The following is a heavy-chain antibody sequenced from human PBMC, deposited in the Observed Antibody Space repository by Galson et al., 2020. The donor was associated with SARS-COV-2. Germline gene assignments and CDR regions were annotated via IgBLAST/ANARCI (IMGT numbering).Heavy chain of an antibody. CDR1: GYTFTDYY. CDR3: ARLRYYDDLTGYIVDV. V-gene: IGHV1-2*06. D-gene: IGHD3-9*01. Sequence: ASAKVSCKASGYTFTDYYIHWVRQAPGQGLEWRGRINPKSDGTNYAQKFEGRVTMTRDTSMTTAYMELSRLRADDTAVYYCARLRYYDDLTGYIVDVWGQGTMVTVSS. CDR2: INPKSDGT. J-gene: IGHJ6*02.